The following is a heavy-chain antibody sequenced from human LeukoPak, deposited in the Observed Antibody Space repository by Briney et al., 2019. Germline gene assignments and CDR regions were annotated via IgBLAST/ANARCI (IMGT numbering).Heavy chain of an antibody. CDR2: IYSGGST. D-gene: IGHD6-19*01. CDR1: GFTVSSNY. CDR3: ARAVGAVAGYFDY. J-gene: IGHJ4*02. Sequence: PGGSLRLSCAASGFTVSSNYMSLVRQAPGKGLEWVSVIYSGGSTYYADSVKGRFTISRDNPKNTLYLQMNSLRAEDTAVYYCARAVGAVAGYFDYWGQGTLVTVSS. V-gene: IGHV3-66*01.